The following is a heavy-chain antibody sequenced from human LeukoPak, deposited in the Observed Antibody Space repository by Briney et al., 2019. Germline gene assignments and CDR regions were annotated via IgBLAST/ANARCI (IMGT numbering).Heavy chain of an antibody. CDR1: GFTFSSYA. D-gene: IGHD6-19*01. J-gene: IGHJ4*02. Sequence: PGGSLRLSCVASGFTFSSYAMSWVRQAPGKGLEWVSAISGSGGSTYYADSVKGRFTISRDNSKNTLYLQMNSLRAEDTAVYYCAKGIAVAGTRQARTPQSGRRYWGQGTLVTVSS. V-gene: IGHV3-23*01. CDR2: ISGSGGST. CDR3: AKGIAVAGTRQARTPQSGRRY.